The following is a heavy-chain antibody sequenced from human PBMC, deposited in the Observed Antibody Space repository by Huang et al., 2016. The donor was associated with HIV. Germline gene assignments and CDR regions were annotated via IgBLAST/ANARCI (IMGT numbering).Heavy chain of an antibody. CDR2: MNPNSCKT. CDR3: ATLPPVNYGRSGGRVRDY. D-gene: IGHD2-15*01. V-gene: IGHV1-8*01. Sequence: QVQLVQSGAEVKKPGASVKVSCKASGYTFSNYDINWVRQAPGQGLEWMGGMNPNSCKTGSARKFQGRVTMTRSTSISTAYMELSRLRFEDTAVYYCATLPPVNYGRSGGRVRDYWGQGSLVTVSS. CDR1: GYTFSNYD. J-gene: IGHJ4*02.